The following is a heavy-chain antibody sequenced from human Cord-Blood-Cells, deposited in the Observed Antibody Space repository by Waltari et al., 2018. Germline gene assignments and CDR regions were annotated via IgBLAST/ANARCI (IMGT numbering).Heavy chain of an antibody. CDR3: ARGGGYSYGYYFDY. CDR2: IYHSGST. D-gene: IGHD5-18*01. J-gene: IGHJ4*02. CDR1: GYSISSGSY. Sequence: QVQLQESGPGLVKPSETLSLTCTVSGYSISSGSYWGRIRQPPGKGLEWIGSIYHSGSTYYNPSLKSRVTISVDTSKNQFSLKLSSVTAADTAVYYCARGGGYSYGYYFDYWGQGTLVTVSS. V-gene: IGHV4-38-2*02.